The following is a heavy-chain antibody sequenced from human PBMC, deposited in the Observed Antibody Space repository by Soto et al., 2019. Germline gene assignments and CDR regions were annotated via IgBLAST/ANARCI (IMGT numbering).Heavy chain of an antibody. CDR3: AQERSRSLDY. CDR1: GFSFSGYW. V-gene: IGHV3-7*01. J-gene: IGHJ4*02. Sequence: GGSLRLSCAASGFSFSGYWMTWVRQAPGKGLEWVAHIKPDGTEKNYVDSVKGRFTISRDNAGNSLYLQMDSLRVDDTAVYYCAQERSRSLDYWGQGTLVTVSS. D-gene: IGHD3-3*01. CDR2: IKPDGTEK.